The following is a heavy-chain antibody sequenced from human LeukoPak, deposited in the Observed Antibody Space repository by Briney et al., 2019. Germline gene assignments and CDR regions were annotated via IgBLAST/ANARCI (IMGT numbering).Heavy chain of an antibody. CDR3: ARELSAAGRWGAFDI. CDR2: INPNSGDT. V-gene: IGHV1-2*02. CDR1: GYTFTGYY. Sequence: ASVKVSCKASGYTFTGYYMHWVRQAPGQGLEWMVWINPNSGDTNYAQKFQGRVTMTRDTSISTAYMELSRLRSDDTAVYYCARELSAAGRWGAFDIWGQGTTVTVSS. J-gene: IGHJ3*02. D-gene: IGHD6-13*01.